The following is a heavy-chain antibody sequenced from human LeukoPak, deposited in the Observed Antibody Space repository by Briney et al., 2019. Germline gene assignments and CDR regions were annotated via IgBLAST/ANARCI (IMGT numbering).Heavy chain of an antibody. V-gene: IGHV4-59*01. J-gene: IGHJ5*02. D-gene: IGHD1-14*01. CDR2: INYSGST. CDR3: ARGGIRDWFDP. Sequence: GSLRLSCVGSGFSFNTWITWVRQPPGKGLEWIGNINYSGSTNYNPSLKRRVTISVDTSKNHFSLKLNSVSAADTAVYYCARGGIRDWFDPWGQGTLVTVSS. CDR1: GFSFNTW.